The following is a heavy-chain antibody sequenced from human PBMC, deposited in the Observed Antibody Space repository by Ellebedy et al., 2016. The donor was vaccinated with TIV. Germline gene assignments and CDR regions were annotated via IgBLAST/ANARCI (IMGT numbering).Heavy chain of an antibody. J-gene: IGHJ4*02. V-gene: IGHV1-46*01. CDR3: ARGDNYYYDSSGYYYSY. Sequence: ASVKVSCKASGYTFTSYFLYWVRQAPGQGLGWMGIIIPTSGSSNYAQKFQGRVTVTRDTSTSTVYMELSSLRSEDTAVYYCARGDNYYYDSSGYYYSYWGQGTLVTVSS. CDR1: GYTFTSYF. D-gene: IGHD3-22*01. CDR2: IIPTSGSS.